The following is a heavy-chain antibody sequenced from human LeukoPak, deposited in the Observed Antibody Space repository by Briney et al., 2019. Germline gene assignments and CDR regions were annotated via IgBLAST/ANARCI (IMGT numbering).Heavy chain of an antibody. CDR3: ARLGRFGALLPYYYYMDV. V-gene: IGHV4-61*02. Sequence: SETLSLTCTVSGGSISSVSHYGPWFRQPPGKELEYIGRVYSSGSTDSNPSLRSRLTMSVDTSKNQLSLKLTSVTAADTAVYYCARLGRFGALLPYYYYMDVWGKGTTVTVSS. CDR1: GGSISSVSHY. D-gene: IGHD3-10*01. CDR2: VYSSGST. J-gene: IGHJ6*03.